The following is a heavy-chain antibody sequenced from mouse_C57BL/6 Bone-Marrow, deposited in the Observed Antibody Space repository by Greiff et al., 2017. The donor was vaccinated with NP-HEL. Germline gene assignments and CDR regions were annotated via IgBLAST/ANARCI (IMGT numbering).Heavy chain of an antibody. J-gene: IGHJ4*01. D-gene: IGHD2-4*01. Sequence: QVQLKESGAELVRPGASVKLSCKASGYTFTDYYINWVKQRPGQGLEWIARIYPGSGNTYYNEKFKGKATLTAEKSSSTAYMQLSSLTSEDSAVYFCARYGRGDYDVSYYYAMDYWGQGTSVTVSS. V-gene: IGHV1-76*01. CDR1: GYTFTDYY. CDR3: ARYGRGDYDVSYYYAMDY. CDR2: IYPGSGNT.